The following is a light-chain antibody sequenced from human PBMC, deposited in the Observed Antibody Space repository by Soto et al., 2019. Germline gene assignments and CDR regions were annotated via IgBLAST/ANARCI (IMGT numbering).Light chain of an antibody. CDR3: QQYGSSPIT. V-gene: IGKV3-15*01. Sequence: EILMTQSPATLSVSPGERAALSCRASQSVSSNVAWYQQKPGQAPRLLIYGASSRATGIPARFSGSGSGTEFTLTITPLEPEDFVVYFCQQYGSSPITFGQGTRLEIK. CDR1: QSVSSN. J-gene: IGKJ5*01. CDR2: GAS.